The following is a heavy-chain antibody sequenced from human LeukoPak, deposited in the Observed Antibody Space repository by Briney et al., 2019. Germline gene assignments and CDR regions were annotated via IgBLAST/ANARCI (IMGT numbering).Heavy chain of an antibody. J-gene: IGHJ4*02. CDR1: GFTFSSSE. D-gene: IGHD2/OR15-2a*01. Sequence: GGSLRLSCAATGFTFSSSEMNWVRRAPGKGLEWISYISSGGTIYYADSVKGRFTISRDNAKSSLYLQMNSLRAEDTATYHCLTVRRQYYNDIDYWVQGILVTVSS. CDR2: ISSGGTI. V-gene: IGHV3-48*03. CDR3: LTVRRQYYNDIDY.